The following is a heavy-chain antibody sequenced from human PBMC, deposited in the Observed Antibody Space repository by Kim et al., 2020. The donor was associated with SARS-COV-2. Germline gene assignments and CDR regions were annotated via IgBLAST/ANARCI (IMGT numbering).Heavy chain of an antibody. Sequence: GGSLRLSCAASGFTFSSYSMNWVRQAPGKGLEWVSSISSSSSYIYYADSVKGRFTISRDNAKNSLYLQMNSLRAEDTAVYYCARAIRPYDIVVVVAYWGQGTLVTVSS. J-gene: IGHJ4*02. CDR1: GFTFSSYS. V-gene: IGHV3-21*01. D-gene: IGHD2-15*01. CDR3: ARAIRPYDIVVVVAY. CDR2: ISSSSSYI.